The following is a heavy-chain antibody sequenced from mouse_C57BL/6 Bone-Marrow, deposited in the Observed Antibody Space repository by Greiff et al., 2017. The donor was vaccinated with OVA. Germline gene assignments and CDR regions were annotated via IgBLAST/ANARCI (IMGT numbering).Heavy chain of an antibody. V-gene: IGHV12-3*01. CDR1: GFPITSGYY. Sequence: VHLVESGPGLVKPSQSLFLTCSITGFPITSGYYWIWIRQSPGKLLEWMGYITHSGETFYNPSLQSPISITRETSKNQFCLQLNSVTTEDTAMYYCAGELAWFAYWGQGTLVTVSA. CDR2: ITHSGET. J-gene: IGHJ3*01. D-gene: IGHD4-1*01. CDR3: AGELAWFAY.